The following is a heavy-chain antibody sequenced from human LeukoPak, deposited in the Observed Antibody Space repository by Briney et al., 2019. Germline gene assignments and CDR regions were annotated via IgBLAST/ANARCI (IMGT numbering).Heavy chain of an antibody. CDR2: ISSSSSYI. CDR3: AVSPPTKHRFDS. J-gene: IGHJ5*01. CDR1: AFSLGRDS. Sequence: ARSRCLSCAVVAFSLGRDSTNCVSHAQGKGMGWVSSISSSSSYIYYANSVKGRFTISRDNAKNSLYLQMDSLRAEDTAVYYRAVSPPTKHRFDSWGQGTLVTVSS. V-gene: IGHV3-21*01. D-gene: IGHD2/OR15-2a*01.